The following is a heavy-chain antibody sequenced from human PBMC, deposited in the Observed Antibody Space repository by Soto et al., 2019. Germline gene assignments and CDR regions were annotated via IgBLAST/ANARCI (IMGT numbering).Heavy chain of an antibody. J-gene: IGHJ5*02. D-gene: IGHD5-12*01. V-gene: IGHV4-39*01. CDR1: GGSISSSSYF. Sequence: QLQLQEAGPGLVKPSETLSLTCTVSGGSISSSSYFWGWIRQPPGKGLEWIGSIYYSGSTYYNPSLKSPVTISVDTSKNQFSLKLSSVTAADTAVYYCARHQSGSETNWFDPWGQGTLVTVSS. CDR3: ARHQSGSETNWFDP. CDR2: IYYSGST.